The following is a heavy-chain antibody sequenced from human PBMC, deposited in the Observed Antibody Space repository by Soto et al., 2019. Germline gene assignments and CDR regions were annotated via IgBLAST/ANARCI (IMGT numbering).Heavy chain of an antibody. D-gene: IGHD6-19*01. CDR1: GYTFSSDA. CDR2: ISGSGGST. CDR3: ANHKCYGRIPVARPVHY. Sequence: PGGTLRLSCAASGYTFSSDAMCWVRQAPGKRLEWVSAISGSGGSTYYADSVKGRFTISRDNSKNTLYLQMNSLRAEDTAVYYCANHKCYGRIPVARPVHYWGQGTLVTLSS. V-gene: IGHV3-23*01. J-gene: IGHJ4*02.